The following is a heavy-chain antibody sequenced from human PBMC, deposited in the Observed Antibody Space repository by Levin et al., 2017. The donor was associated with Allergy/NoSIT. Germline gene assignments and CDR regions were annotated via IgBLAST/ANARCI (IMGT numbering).Heavy chain of an antibody. CDR1: GYTFTSYD. V-gene: IGHV1-8*01. J-gene: IGHJ4*02. Sequence: ASVKVSCKASGYTFTSYDINWVRQATGQGLEWMGWMNPNSGNTGYAQKFQGRVTMTRNTSISTAYMELSSLRSEDTAVYYCARASSGWSDFDYWGQGTLVTVSS. CDR3: ARASSGWSDFDY. CDR2: MNPNSGNT. D-gene: IGHD6-19*01.